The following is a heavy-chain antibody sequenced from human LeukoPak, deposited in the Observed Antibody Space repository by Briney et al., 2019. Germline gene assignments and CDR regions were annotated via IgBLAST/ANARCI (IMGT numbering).Heavy chain of an antibody. V-gene: IGHV5-51*01. J-gene: IGHJ5*02. CDR1: GYSFTNYW. D-gene: IGHD2-2*02. Sequence: GESLQISCKGSGYSFTNYWIGWVRQMPGKGREWMGIIYPGNSDTRYSPSFQGQVTISADKSISTAYLQWSSLKASDTAMYYCARLEVPGPWGVVPAAIPNWFDPWGQGTLVTVSS. CDR3: ARLEVPGPWGVVPAAIPNWFDP. CDR2: IYPGNSDT.